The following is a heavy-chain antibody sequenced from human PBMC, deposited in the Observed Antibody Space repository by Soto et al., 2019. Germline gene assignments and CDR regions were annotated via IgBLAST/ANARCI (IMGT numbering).Heavy chain of an antibody. D-gene: IGHD6-19*01. CDR3: ARDRAIAVAGNHYYYGMDV. V-gene: IGHV1-3*01. CDR2: INAGNGNT. CDR1: GYTFTSYA. Sequence: GASVKVSCKASGYTFTSYAMHCVLQAPVLGLEWMGWINAGNGNTKYSQKFQGRVTITRDTSASTAYMELSSLRSEDTAVYYCARDRAIAVAGNHYYYGMDVWGQGTTVTVSS. J-gene: IGHJ6*02.